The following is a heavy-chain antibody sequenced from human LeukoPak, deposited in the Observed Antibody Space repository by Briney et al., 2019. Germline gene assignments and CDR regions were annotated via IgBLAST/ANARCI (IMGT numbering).Heavy chain of an antibody. D-gene: IGHD3-10*01. CDR2: INHSGST. CDR1: GGSFSGYY. J-gene: IGHJ4*02. Sequence: SETLSLTCAVYGGSFSGYYWSWIRQPPGKGLEWIGEINHSGSTNYNPSLRSRVTISVDTSKNQFSLKLSSVTAADTAVYYCARRRYGSGSYYKPPDYWAREPWSPSPQ. V-gene: IGHV4-34*01. CDR3: ARRRYGSGSYYKPPDY.